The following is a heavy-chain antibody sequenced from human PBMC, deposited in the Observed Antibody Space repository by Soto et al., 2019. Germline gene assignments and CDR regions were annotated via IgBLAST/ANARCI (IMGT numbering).Heavy chain of an antibody. CDR2: IIPILGIA. CDR1: GGTFSSYT. J-gene: IGHJ5*02. Sequence: QVQLVQSGAEVKKPGSSVKVSCKASGGTFSSYTISWVRQAPGQGLEWMGRIIPILGIANYAQKFQGRVTITADKSTSTAYMELSSLRSEDTAVYYCARDPVGYGDSSGWYGSSWGQGTLVTVSS. CDR3: ARDPVGYGDSSGWYGSS. V-gene: IGHV1-69*08. D-gene: IGHD6-19*01.